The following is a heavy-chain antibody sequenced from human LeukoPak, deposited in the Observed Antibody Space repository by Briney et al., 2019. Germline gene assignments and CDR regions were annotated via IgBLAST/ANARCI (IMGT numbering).Heavy chain of an antibody. Sequence: PSETLSLTCAVYGGSFSSYYWSWIRQPPGKGLEWIGYIYYSGSTNYNPSLKSRVTISVDTSKNQFSLKLSSVTAADTAVYYCARSTATRLYYYYMDVWGKGATVTVSS. CDR1: GGSFSSYY. J-gene: IGHJ6*03. D-gene: IGHD5-18*01. CDR3: ARSTATRLYYYYMDV. CDR2: IYYSGST. V-gene: IGHV4-59*01.